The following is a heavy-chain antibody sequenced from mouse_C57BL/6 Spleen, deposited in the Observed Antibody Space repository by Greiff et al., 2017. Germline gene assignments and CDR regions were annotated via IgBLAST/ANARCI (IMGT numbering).Heavy chain of an antibody. CDR1: GYTFTDYY. Sequence: EVQLQQSGPELVKPGASVKISCKASGYTFTDYYMNWVKQSHGKSLEWIGDINPNNGGTSYNQKFKGKATLTVDKSSSTAYMELRSLTSEDSAVYYCAREGYDGSSPFAYWGQGTLVTVSA. J-gene: IGHJ3*01. V-gene: IGHV1-26*01. D-gene: IGHD2-3*01. CDR2: INPNNGGT. CDR3: AREGYDGSSPFAY.